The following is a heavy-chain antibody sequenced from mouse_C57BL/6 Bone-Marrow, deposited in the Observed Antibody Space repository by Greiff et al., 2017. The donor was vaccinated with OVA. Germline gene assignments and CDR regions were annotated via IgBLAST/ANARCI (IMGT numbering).Heavy chain of an antibody. V-gene: IGHV5-6*02. CDR2: ISSGGSYT. CDR3: ARGRLCLTY. Sequence: EVMLVESGGDLVKPGGSLKLSCAASGFTFSSYGMSWVRQTPDKRLEWVATISSGGSYTYYPDSVKGRFTISRDNAKNTLYLQMSSLKSEDTAMYYCARGRLCLTYWGQGTLVTVSA. J-gene: IGHJ3*01. CDR1: GFTFSSYG.